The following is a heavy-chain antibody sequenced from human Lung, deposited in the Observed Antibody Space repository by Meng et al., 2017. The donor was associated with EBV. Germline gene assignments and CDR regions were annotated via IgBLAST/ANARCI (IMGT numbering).Heavy chain of an antibody. V-gene: IGHV4-30-4*01. Sequence: QVQLQESGPGLVKPSQTLSLTCAVSRASISSRGYYWSWIRQPPGKGLEWIGYSYYSGSTYYNPSLKSRVTITVDTSKNQFSLKLSSATAADTAVYYCARVERASGEVIVRGPIDQWGQGTLVTVSS. D-gene: IGHD3-16*02. J-gene: IGHJ4*02. CDR3: ARVERASGEVIVRGPIDQ. CDR1: RASISSRGYY. CDR2: SYYSGST.